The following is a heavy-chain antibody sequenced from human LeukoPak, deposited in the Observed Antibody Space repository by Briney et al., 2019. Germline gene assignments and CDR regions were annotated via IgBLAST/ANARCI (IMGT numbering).Heavy chain of an antibody. Sequence: SETLSLTCTVSGGSITTYYWTWIRQPPGKGLEWIGYIYSSGSTNYNPSLKSRVTISVDTSRNQFSLKLSSVTAADTAVYYCARHLGVLRYPDYWGQGTLVTVSS. CDR3: ARHLGVLRYPDY. CDR1: GGSITTYY. CDR2: IYSSGST. J-gene: IGHJ4*02. V-gene: IGHV4-59*08. D-gene: IGHD3-9*01.